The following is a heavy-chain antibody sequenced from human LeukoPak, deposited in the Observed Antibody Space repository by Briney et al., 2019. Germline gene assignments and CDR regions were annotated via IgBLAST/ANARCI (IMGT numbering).Heavy chain of an antibody. CDR3: ARGRGSSGWYSREYYYYYYGMDV. CDR2: ISGSGGST. V-gene: IGHV3-23*01. J-gene: IGHJ6*02. D-gene: IGHD6-19*01. Sequence: GGSLRLSCAASGFTFSSYAMSWVRQAPGKGLEWVSAISGSGGSTYYADSVKGRFTISRDNAKNSLYLQMNSLRAEDTAVYYCARGRGSSGWYSREYYYYYYGMDVWGQGTTVTVSS. CDR1: GFTFSSYA.